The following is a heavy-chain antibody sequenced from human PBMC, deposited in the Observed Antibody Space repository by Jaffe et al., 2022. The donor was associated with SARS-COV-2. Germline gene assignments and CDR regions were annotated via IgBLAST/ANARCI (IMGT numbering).Heavy chain of an antibody. V-gene: IGHV3-33*01. J-gene: IGHJ6*02. CDR3: ARDYLDTLRVVEYYYYGMDV. CDR2: IFYDGSNK. D-gene: IGHD5-18*01. Sequence: QVQLVESGGGVVQPGRSLRLSCAASGFTFSSYAMHWVRQAPGKGLEWVAVIFYDGSNKYYADSVKGRFTISRDNSKNTLYLQMNSLRAEDTAVYYCARDYLDTLRVVEYYYYGMDVWGQGTTVTVSS. CDR1: GFTFSSYA.